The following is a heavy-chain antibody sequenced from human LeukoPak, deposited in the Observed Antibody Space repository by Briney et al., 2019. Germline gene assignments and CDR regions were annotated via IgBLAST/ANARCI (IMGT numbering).Heavy chain of an antibody. V-gene: IGHV4-59*01. Sequence: SETLSLTCSVSGGSISSYYWSWIRQPPGKGLEWIAYIYYSGSTNYSPSLKSRVTISVDTPKNQFSLKLSSVTAADTAVYYCARAIAGAGTVGYFDYWGQGTLVTVSS. CDR3: ARAIAGAGTVGYFDY. D-gene: IGHD6-19*01. J-gene: IGHJ4*02. CDR1: GGSISSYY. CDR2: IYYSGST.